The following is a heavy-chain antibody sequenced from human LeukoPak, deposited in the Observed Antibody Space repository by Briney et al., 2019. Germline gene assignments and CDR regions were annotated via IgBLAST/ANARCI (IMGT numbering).Heavy chain of an antibody. Sequence: GGSLRLSCAASGFTFSNAWMNWVRQAPGKGLEWVANIKQDGSEKYYVDSVKGRFTISRDNAKNSLYLQMNSLRAEDTAVYYCARGGGFIIEHWGQGTLVTVSS. CDR2: IKQDGSEK. V-gene: IGHV3-7*01. J-gene: IGHJ4*02. CDR1: GFTFSNAW. D-gene: IGHD3-16*02. CDR3: ARGGGFIIEH.